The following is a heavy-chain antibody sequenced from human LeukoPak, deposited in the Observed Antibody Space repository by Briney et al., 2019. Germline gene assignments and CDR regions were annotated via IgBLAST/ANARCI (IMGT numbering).Heavy chain of an antibody. J-gene: IGHJ6*02. CDR1: GFTFSSYA. CDR2: ISYDGSNK. Sequence: GGSLRLSCAASGFTFSSYAMPWVRQAPGKGLEWVAVISYDGSNKYYADSVKGRFTISRDNSKNTLYLQMNSLRAEDTAVYYCARGTPSSSGWLYYGMDVWGQGTTVTVSS. CDR3: ARGTPSSSGWLYYGMDV. V-gene: IGHV3-30-3*01. D-gene: IGHD6-19*01.